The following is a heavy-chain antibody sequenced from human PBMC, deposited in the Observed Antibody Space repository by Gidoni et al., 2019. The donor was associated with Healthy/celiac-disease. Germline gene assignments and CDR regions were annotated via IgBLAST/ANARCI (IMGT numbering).Heavy chain of an antibody. J-gene: IGHJ6*02. D-gene: IGHD3-22*01. V-gene: IGHV3-30-3*01. CDR1: GFNFSSYA. CDR3: ARDVYDSTHYGMDV. CDR2: ISYDGSNK. Sequence: QVQLVESGGGVVQPGRSLRLSCAASGFNFSSYAMHWVRQAPGKGLEWVAVISYDGSNKYYADSVKGRFTISRDNSKNTLYLQMNSLRAEDTAVYYCARDVYDSTHYGMDVWGQGTTVTVSS.